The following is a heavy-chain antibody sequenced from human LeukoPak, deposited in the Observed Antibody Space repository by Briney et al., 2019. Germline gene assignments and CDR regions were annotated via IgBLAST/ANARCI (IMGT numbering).Heavy chain of an antibody. Sequence: ASVKVSCKASGYTFTSYGISWVRQAPGQGLEWMGWISAYNGNTNYAQKLQGRVTMTTDTSTSTAYMELWSLRSDDTAVYYCARDEGYDILTGYYNVFWFDPWGQGTLVTVSS. J-gene: IGHJ5*02. CDR1: GYTFTSYG. V-gene: IGHV1-18*04. CDR3: ARDEGYDILTGYYNVFWFDP. CDR2: ISAYNGNT. D-gene: IGHD3-9*01.